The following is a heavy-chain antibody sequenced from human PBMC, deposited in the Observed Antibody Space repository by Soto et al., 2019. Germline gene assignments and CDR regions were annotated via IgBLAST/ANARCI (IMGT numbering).Heavy chain of an antibody. CDR1: GVTFITYA. Sequence: TGGFLRLSCAASGVTFITYAMHWVRQAPGKGLEWVAVISYDGSNKYYADSVKGRFTISRDNSKNTLYLQMNSLRAVDTAVYYCARDRGWSLFDYWGQGTLVTVSS. J-gene: IGHJ4*02. CDR2: ISYDGSNK. D-gene: IGHD6-19*01. CDR3: ARDRGWSLFDY. V-gene: IGHV3-30-3*01.